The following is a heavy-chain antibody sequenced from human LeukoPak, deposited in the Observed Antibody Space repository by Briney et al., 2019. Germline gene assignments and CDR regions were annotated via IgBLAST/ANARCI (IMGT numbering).Heavy chain of an antibody. CDR3: AGGRYVTTRGGAAAGFLDY. J-gene: IGHJ4*02. CDR1: GGSLSSYY. Sequence: PSETLSLTCTVSGGSLSSYYWSWIRQPPGKGLEWIGYIYYSGSTNYNPSLTSRVTISVDTSKNQFSLKLSSVTAADTAVYYCAGGRYVTTRGGAAAGFLDYWGQGTLVTVPT. V-gene: IGHV4-59*12. D-gene: IGHD6-13*01. CDR2: IYYSGST.